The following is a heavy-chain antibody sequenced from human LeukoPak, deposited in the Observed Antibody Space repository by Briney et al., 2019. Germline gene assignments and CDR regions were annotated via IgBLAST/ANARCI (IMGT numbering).Heavy chain of an antibody. CDR1: GGSISSYY. D-gene: IGHD2-15*01. CDR3: ARAYGEGMAGCCSGGSCYDY. CDR2: IYYSGST. J-gene: IGHJ4*02. Sequence: SETLSLTCTVSGGSISSYYWSWIRQPPGKGLEWIGYIYYSGSTNYNPSLKSRVTISVDTSKNQFSLKLSSVTAADAAVYYCARAYGEGMAGCCSGGSCYDYWGQGTLVTVSS. V-gene: IGHV4-59*01.